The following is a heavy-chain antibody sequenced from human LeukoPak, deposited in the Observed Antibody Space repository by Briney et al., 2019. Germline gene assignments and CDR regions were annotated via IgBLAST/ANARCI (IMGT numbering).Heavy chain of an antibody. CDR1: GFKLIGYS. J-gene: IGHJ4*02. CDR2: INCRSGTI. CDR3: PKEGDNTGYRYFDD. V-gene: IGHV3-48*04. Sequence: GGSLRLSCAASGFKLIGYSMNWVRQAPGKGLEWVSYINCRSGTIIYADSVKGGFTISRENAKNSRLLQMNSRRAEDTAVYYCPKEGDNTGYRYFDDWGQGTLVTVSS. D-gene: IGHD3-22*01.